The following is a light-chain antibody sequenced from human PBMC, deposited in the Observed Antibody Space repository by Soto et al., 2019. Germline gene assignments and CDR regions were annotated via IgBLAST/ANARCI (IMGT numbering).Light chain of an antibody. V-gene: IGKV3D-20*02. CDR1: QSVSSSY. CDR2: GAS. J-gene: IGKJ5*01. Sequence: EIVFTQSPCTLSLSPGERATLSCRASQSVSSSYLAWYQQKPGQAPRLLIYGASSRATGIPDRFSGSGSGTDFTLTISRLEPEDFAVYYCQQRSNWPFTFGQGTRLEIK. CDR3: QQRSNWPFT.